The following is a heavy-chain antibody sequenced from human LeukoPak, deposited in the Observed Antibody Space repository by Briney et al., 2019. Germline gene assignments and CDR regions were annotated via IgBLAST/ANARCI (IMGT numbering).Heavy chain of an antibody. CDR3: ARGSQLWFNYYYMDV. D-gene: IGHD5-18*01. CDR1: GGTFSSYA. Sequence: ASVKVSCKASGGTFSSYAISWVRQAPGQGLEWMGGIIPIFGTANYAQKFQGRVTITADESTSTAYMELSSLRSEDTAVYYCARGSQLWFNYYYMDVWGKGTTVTVSS. J-gene: IGHJ6*03. CDR2: IIPIFGTA. V-gene: IGHV1-69*13.